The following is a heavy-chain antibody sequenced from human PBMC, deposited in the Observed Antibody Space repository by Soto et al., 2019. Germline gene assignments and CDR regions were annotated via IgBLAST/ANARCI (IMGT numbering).Heavy chain of an antibody. CDR2: INPNSGDT. V-gene: IGHV1-2*02. J-gene: IGHJ6*02. CDR1: GYTCTGYY. CDR3: ARADGNWNPYNRYYVMDV. D-gene: IGHD1-1*01. Sequence: QVQLVQSGAEVNKPVSSVKVSCKASGYTCTGYYMHWVRQDPGQGLEWMGWINPNSGDTNYDQKFKGRVTMTRDTSISKDYMELSRLRSYDTAVYYCARADGNWNPYNRYYVMDVWGQGTTVTVSS.